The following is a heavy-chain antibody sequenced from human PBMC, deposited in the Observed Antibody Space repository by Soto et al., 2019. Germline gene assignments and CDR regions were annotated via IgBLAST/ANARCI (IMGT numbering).Heavy chain of an antibody. V-gene: IGHV1-69*12. CDR1: GGTFSSYA. J-gene: IGHJ6*02. CDR3: ATIWTTVTTRYYYYGMDV. D-gene: IGHD4-4*01. Sequence: QVQLVQSGAEVKKPGSSVKVSCKASGGTFSSYAISWVRQAPGQGLEWMGGIIPIFGTANYTQKFQGRVTMTADESTSTAYLDMSSLRAEDTAVYYCATIWTTVTTRYYYYGMDVWGQGTTVTVSS. CDR2: IIPIFGTA.